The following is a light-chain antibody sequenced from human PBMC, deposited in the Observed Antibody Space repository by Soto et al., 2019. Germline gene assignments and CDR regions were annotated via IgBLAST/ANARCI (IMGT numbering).Light chain of an antibody. Sequence: DIQVTQSPSSLSASVGDRVTITCRASQSIRTYLNWYQETPGKPPKLLIHNASTLQSGVPSRFSGSGSGTDFTLTISDLQPDDFATYYCHQYNTYPYTFGQGTKLEIK. CDR2: NAS. CDR3: HQYNTYPYT. J-gene: IGKJ2*01. CDR1: QSIRTY. V-gene: IGKV1-39*01.